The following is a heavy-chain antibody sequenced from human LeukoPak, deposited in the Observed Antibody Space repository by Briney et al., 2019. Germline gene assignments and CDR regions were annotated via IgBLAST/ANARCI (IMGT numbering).Heavy chain of an antibody. D-gene: IGHD3-3*01. V-gene: IGHV4-59*05. J-gene: IGHJ3*02. CDR3: AGTYFDFRRGGAFDI. CDR2: AYYLGNT. Sequence: SETLSLTCAVSGVSISSYYWSWVRQSPGKGLEWIGRAYYLGNTNYSPSLRSRVIISVDMSKNHFSLTLTSMPAAATAVYYCAGTYFDFRRGGAFDIWGQGTIVTVSS. CDR1: GVSISSYY.